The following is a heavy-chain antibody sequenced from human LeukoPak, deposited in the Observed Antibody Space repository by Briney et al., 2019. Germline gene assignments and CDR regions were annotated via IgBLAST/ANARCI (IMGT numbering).Heavy chain of an antibody. Sequence: ASVKVACKTSGYTFSNYGMHWVRQAPRQSLEWMGWINTGNGNTKSSQKFQDRVTLTRDTSASTAYMELNSLSSEDTAVYYCARVPLHDTSGRYYPHWGQGTLVTVSS. V-gene: IGHV1-3*04. CDR2: INTGNGNT. CDR1: GYTFSNYG. CDR3: ARVPLHDTSGRYYPH. D-gene: IGHD3-22*01. J-gene: IGHJ1*01.